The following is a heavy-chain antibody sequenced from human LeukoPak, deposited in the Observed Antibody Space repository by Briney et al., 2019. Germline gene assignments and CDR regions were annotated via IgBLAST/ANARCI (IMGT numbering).Heavy chain of an antibody. CDR2: ISYDGSNK. CDR1: GFTFSSYG. CDR3: AKDRVDGDYVLYYFDY. Sequence: PGRSLRLSCAASGFTFSSYGMHWVRQAPGKGLEWVAVISYDGSNKYYADSVKGRFTISRDNSKNTLYLQMNSLRAEDTAVYYCAKDRVDGDYVLYYFDYWGQGTLVTVSS. J-gene: IGHJ4*02. V-gene: IGHV3-30*18. D-gene: IGHD4-17*01.